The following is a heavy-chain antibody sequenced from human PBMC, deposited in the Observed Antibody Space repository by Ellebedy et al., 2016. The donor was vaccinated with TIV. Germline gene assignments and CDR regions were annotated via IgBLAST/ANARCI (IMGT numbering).Heavy chain of an antibody. Sequence: PGGSLRLSCAASGFSFNSYGMHWVRKAPGKGLEWVAVIPYDGNYIEYADSVKGRFTISRENSKSRVYLQMNSLRAEETAVYFCAKDLGYKDAWGPGTLVTVSS. CDR2: IPYDGNYI. CDR3: AKDLGYKDA. D-gene: IGHD2-2*02. CDR1: GFSFNSYG. V-gene: IGHV3-30*18. J-gene: IGHJ5*02.